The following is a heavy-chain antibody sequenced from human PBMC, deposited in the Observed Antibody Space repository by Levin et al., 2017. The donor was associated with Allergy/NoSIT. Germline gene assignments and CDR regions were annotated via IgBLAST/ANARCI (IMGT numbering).Heavy chain of an antibody. CDR2: ILYIGGT. CDR3: AGGLAPRGDSDAPFNY. D-gene: IGHD2-21*02. J-gene: IGHJ4*02. CDR1: SGSIITYH. Sequence: TSETLSLTCAVSSGSIITYHWSWIRQSPGKGLEWIGSILYIGGTNYNPSLKSRVTVSMDTSKNQFSLKVSSVTAADTAIYYCAGGLAPRGDSDAPFNYWGQGTLVTVSS. V-gene: IGHV4-59*01.